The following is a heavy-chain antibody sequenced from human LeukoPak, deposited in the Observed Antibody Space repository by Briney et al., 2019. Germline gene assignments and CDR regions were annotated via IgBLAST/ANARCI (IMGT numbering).Heavy chain of an antibody. CDR1: GYTFTGYY. V-gene: IGHV1-2*02. D-gene: IGHD3-10*01. CDR3: ARALELWFGELLYLGY. J-gene: IGHJ4*02. Sequence: ASVKVSCKASGYTFTGYYMHWVRQAPGRGLEWRGWINPNSGGTNYAQKFQGRVTMTRDTSISTAYMELSRLRSDDTAVYHCARALELWFGELLYLGYWGQGTLVTVSS. CDR2: INPNSGGT.